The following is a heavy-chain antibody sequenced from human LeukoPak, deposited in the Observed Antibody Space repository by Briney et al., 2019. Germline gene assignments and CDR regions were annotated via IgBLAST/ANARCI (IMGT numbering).Heavy chain of an antibody. J-gene: IGHJ2*01. V-gene: IGHV3-23*01. CDR2: ISGSGGST. D-gene: IGHD3-22*01. CDR1: GFTFSSYA. CDR3: AKDRHYYDSSGNYYWNFDL. Sequence: PGGSLRLSCAASGFTFSSYAMSWVRQAPGKGLEWVSAISGSGGSTYYADSVKGRFTISRDNSKNTLYLQMNSLRAEDTAVYYCAKDRHYYDSSGNYYWNFDLWGRGTLVTVSS.